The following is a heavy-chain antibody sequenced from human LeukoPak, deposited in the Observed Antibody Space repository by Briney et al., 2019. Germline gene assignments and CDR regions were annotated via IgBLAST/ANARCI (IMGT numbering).Heavy chain of an antibody. CDR2: IRSDGSNK. V-gene: IGHV3-30*02. CDR3: ATHELNEAFDV. Sequence: GGSLTLSCAASGFTFSSYAMHWVRQAPGKGLEWVAFIRSDGSNKYYADSVTGRFTISRDNSNLELQMISLRAEDTAVYYCATHELNEAFDVCSQGTMVTVSS. CDR1: GFTFSSYA. J-gene: IGHJ3*01. D-gene: IGHD3-10*01.